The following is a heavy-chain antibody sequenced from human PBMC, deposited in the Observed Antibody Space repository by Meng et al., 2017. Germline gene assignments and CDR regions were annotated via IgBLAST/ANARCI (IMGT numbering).Heavy chain of an antibody. CDR2: INAGNGNT. V-gene: IGHV1-3*01. Sequence: ASVKVSCKASGYTFTSYAMRWVRQAPGQRLEWMGWINAGNGNTKYSQKFQGRVTITRDTSASTAYMELSSLRSEDTAVYYCARDRVERWVWFDLQTYYYDSSGYSGTIGAFDIWGQGTMVTVSS. D-gene: IGHD3-22*01. J-gene: IGHJ3*02. CDR1: GYTFTSYA. CDR3: ARDRVERWVWFDLQTYYYDSSGYSGTIGAFDI.